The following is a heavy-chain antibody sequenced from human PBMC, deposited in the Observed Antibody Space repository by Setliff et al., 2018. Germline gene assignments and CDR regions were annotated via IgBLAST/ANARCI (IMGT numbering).Heavy chain of an antibody. J-gene: IGHJ4*02. CDR2: INYLGNT. D-gene: IGHD1-1*01. V-gene: IGHV4-34*01. CDR3: TRGQSTGYNT. CDR1: GASFSDTY. Sequence: SETLSLTCAVYGASFSDTYWSWIRQPPGKGLEWIGDINYLGNTNYNPSLKTRVTISVDTSKNQFSLNLVSLTAADTAVYYCTRGQSTGYNTWGQGLLVTVSS.